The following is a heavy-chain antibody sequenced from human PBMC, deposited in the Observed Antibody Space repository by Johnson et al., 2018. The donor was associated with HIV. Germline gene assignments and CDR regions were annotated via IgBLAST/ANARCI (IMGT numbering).Heavy chain of an antibody. CDR3: AKRMYYYASGSPWVDAFDI. CDR2: TRNKANSYTT. J-gene: IGHJ3*02. V-gene: IGHV3-72*01. CDR1: GFTVSSNF. Sequence: VQLVESGGGLVQPGGSLRLSCAASGFTVSSNFMTWVRQAPGKGLEWVGRTRNKANSYTTDYAASVKGRFTISRDESKNSLYLQMNSRRAEDTALYYCAKRMYYYASGSPWVDAFDIWGQGTMVTVSS. D-gene: IGHD3-10*01.